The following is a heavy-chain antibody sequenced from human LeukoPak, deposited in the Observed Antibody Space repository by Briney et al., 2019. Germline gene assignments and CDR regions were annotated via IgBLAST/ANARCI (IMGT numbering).Heavy chain of an antibody. V-gene: IGHV4-61*02. CDR2: IYTSGST. CDR3: ARDNYYDSSGYYYDAFDI. CDR1: GGSISSGRYY. D-gene: IGHD3-22*01. Sequence: SQTLSLTCTVSGGSISSGRYYWSWIRQPAGKGLEWIGRIYTSGSTNYNPSLKSRVTISVDTSKNQFSLKLSSVTAADTAVYYCARDNYYDSSGYYYDAFDIWGQGTMVTVSS. J-gene: IGHJ3*02.